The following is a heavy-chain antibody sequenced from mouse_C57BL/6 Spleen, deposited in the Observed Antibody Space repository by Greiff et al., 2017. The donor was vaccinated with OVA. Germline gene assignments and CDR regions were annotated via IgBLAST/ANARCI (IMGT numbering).Heavy chain of an antibody. CDR1: GFTFTDYY. V-gene: IGHV7-3*01. D-gene: IGHD1-3*01. CDR3: ARYSKVYFDY. Sequence: EVMLVESGGGLVQPGGSLSLSCAASGFTFTDYYMSWVRQPPGKALEWLGFIRNKANGYTTEYSASVKGRFTISRDNSQSILYLQMNALRAEDSATYYCARYSKVYFDYWGQGTTLTVSS. J-gene: IGHJ2*01. CDR2: IRNKANGYTT.